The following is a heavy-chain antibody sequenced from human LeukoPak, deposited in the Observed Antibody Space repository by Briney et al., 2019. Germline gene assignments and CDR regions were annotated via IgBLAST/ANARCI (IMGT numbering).Heavy chain of an antibody. D-gene: IGHD3-22*01. CDR2: INPNSGGT. J-gene: IGHJ4*02. CDR3: ALNYYDSSGYRY. Sequence: GASVKVSCKASGYTFTGCYMHWVRQAPGQGLEWMGWINPNSGGTNYAQKFLGRVTMTRDTSISTAYMELSRLRSDDTAVYYRALNYYDSSGYRYWGQGTLVTVSS. CDR1: GYTFTGCY. V-gene: IGHV1-2*02.